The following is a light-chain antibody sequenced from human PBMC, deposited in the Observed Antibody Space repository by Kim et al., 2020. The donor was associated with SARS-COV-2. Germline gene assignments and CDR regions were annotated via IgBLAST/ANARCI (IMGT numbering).Light chain of an antibody. CDR3: VLYMGSGIWV. V-gene: IGLV8-61*01. Sequence: QAVVTQEPSFSVSPGGTVTLTCALSSGSVSTSYYPSWYQQTPGQPPRTLIYSTNTRSSGVPDRFSGSILGNKAALTITGAQADDESDYYCVLYMGSGIWVFGGGTQLTVL. CDR1: SGSVSTSYY. J-gene: IGLJ3*02. CDR2: STN.